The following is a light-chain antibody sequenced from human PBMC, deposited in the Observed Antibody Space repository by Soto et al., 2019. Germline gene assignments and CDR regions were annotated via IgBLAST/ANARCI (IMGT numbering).Light chain of an antibody. Sequence: EIVLTQSPATPSLSPGERATLSCRASQSVSGHLAWYQQKVGQRPRLLIYDTSNRATDIPARFSGSGSGTDFTLTIASLEPEDFAVYFCQQRSNWPLTFGGGTKVEIK. CDR1: QSVSGH. V-gene: IGKV3-11*01. J-gene: IGKJ4*01. CDR2: DTS. CDR3: QQRSNWPLT.